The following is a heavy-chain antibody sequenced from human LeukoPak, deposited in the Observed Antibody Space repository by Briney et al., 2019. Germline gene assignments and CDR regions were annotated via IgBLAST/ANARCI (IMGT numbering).Heavy chain of an antibody. CDR3: ASDPRDGGQNV. CDR1: GFKLTYYA. J-gene: IGHJ6*04. Sequence: PGGAPRLSLKTPGFKLTYYAIASGPPAPGKGPGGVTLISYSGDNTYYADSVKGRFTFSRDKAKNTLYLQMNSLRPEDSAVYYCASDPRDGGQNVWGKGTMVTVSS. V-gene: IGHV3-30*01. D-gene: IGHD5-24*01. CDR2: ISYSGDNT.